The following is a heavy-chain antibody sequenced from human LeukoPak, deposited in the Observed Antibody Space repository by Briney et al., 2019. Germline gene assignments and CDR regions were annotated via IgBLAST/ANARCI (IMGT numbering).Heavy chain of an antibody. CDR1: GFTFDDYA. V-gene: IGHV3-9*01. CDR3: AKAQFGSGSFYNEGFDS. D-gene: IGHD3-10*01. J-gene: IGHJ4*02. Sequence: GGSLRLSGAASGFTFDDYARHWVRQAPGKGLEWVSGISWESNSIDYAASVKGRFTISGDNAKNSLYLQMNSLRPEDTALYYCAKAQFGSGSFYNEGFDSWGQGTLVTVSS. CDR2: ISWESNSI.